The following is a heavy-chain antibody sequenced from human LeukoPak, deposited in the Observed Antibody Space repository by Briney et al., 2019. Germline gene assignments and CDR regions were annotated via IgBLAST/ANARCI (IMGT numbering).Heavy chain of an antibody. CDR2: IIPILGIA. V-gene: IGHV1-69*04. CDR1: GGTFSSYA. J-gene: IGHJ4*02. CDR3: ARVSYGTADYYDSSGYPGY. D-gene: IGHD3-22*01. Sequence: SVTVSCKASGGTFSSYAISWVRQAPGQGLEWMGRIIPILGIANYAQKFQGRVTITADKSTSTAYMELSSLRSEDTAVYYCARVSYGTADYYDSSGYPGYWGQGTLVTVSS.